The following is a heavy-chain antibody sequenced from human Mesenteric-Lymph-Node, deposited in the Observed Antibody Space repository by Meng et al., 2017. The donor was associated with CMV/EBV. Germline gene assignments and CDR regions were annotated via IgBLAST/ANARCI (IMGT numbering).Heavy chain of an antibody. CDR3: ARDYVVPAAIGYYYYGMDV. J-gene: IGHJ6*02. CDR2: IYYSGST. V-gene: IGHV4-59*01. D-gene: IGHD2-2*01. Sequence: GSLRLSCTVSGGSISSYYWSWIRQPPGKGLEWIGYIYYSGSTNHNPSLKSRVTISVDTSKNQFSLKLSSVTAADTAVYYCARDYVVPAAIGYYYYGMDVWGQGTTVTVSS. CDR1: GGSISSYY.